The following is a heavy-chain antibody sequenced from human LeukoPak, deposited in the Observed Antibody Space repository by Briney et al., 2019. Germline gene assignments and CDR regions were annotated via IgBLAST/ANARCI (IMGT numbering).Heavy chain of an antibody. D-gene: IGHD7-27*01. J-gene: IGHJ4*02. CDR2: TKQDGGEK. Sequence: GGSLRLSCAASGFTFSSYWMSWVRQAPGKGLEWVASTKQDGGEKYYVDSVKGRFTISRDHAKSSLYLQMNSLRAEDTAVDYCARDGSTGAVDFDYWGQGTLVTVSS. CDR3: ARDGSTGAVDFDY. CDR1: GFTFSSYW. V-gene: IGHV3-7*05.